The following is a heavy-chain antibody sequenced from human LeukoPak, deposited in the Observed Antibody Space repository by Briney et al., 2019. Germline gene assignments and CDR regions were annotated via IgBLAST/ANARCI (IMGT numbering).Heavy chain of an antibody. J-gene: IGHJ4*02. D-gene: IGHD3-10*01. V-gene: IGHV4-59*01. CDR2: IYYSGST. CDR3: ASYFGEPNFDY. Sequence: SETLSLTCTVSGGSISSYYWSWIRQPPGKGLEWIGYIYYSGSTNYNPSLKSRVTISVDTSKNQFSLKLNSVTAADTAVYYCASYFGEPNFDYWGQGTLVTVSS. CDR1: GGSISSYY.